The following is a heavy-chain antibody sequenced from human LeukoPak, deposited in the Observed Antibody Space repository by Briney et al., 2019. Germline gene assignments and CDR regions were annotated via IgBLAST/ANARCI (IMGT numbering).Heavy chain of an antibody. CDR3: VRDHSGHDHEFDF. CDR1: EFTFSSYW. Sequence: GGSLRLSCAASEFTFSSYWMHWVRQAPGEGLVWVSHIDADGISTSYADSVKGRFTISRDNAKNILYLQMNSLRAEDTAVYYCVRDHSGHDHEFDFWGQGTLVTVSS. J-gene: IGHJ4*02. CDR2: IDADGIST. V-gene: IGHV3-74*01. D-gene: IGHD5-12*01.